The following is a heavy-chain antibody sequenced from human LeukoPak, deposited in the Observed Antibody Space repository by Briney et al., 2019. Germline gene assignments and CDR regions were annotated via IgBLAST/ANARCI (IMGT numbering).Heavy chain of an antibody. CDR1: GFTFRSYG. Sequence: PGGSLRLSCAASGFTFRSYGMHWVRQAPGKGLEWVAVVSYDASNKYYADSVKGRFTISRDNSKNTLYLQMNSLRAEDTAVYYCARAVAGCDYWGQGTLVTVSS. CDR2: VSYDASNK. CDR3: ARAVAGCDY. D-gene: IGHD6-19*01. J-gene: IGHJ4*02. V-gene: IGHV3-30*03.